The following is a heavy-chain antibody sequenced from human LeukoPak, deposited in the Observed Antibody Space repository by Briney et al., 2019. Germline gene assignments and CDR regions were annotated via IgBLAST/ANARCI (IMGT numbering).Heavy chain of an antibody. D-gene: IGHD1-1*01. J-gene: IGHJ5*02. V-gene: IGHV4-34*01. CDR2: MNHSGST. CDR3: ARGRHNWNGFDP. Sequence: PSETLSLTCAVYGGSFSGSYWSWIRQPPGKGLEWIGEMNHSGSTNYNPSLKSRVTTSVDTPKNQFFLKLTSVTAADTAIYYCARGRHNWNGFDPWGQGTLVTVSS. CDR1: GGSFSGSY.